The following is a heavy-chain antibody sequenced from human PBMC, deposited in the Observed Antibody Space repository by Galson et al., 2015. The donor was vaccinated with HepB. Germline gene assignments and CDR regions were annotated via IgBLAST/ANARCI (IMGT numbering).Heavy chain of an antibody. V-gene: IGHV3-11*05. Sequence: SLRLSCAASGFTFSDYYMSWIRQAPGKGLEWVSYISSSSSYTNYADSVKGRFTISRDNAKNSLYLQMNSLRAEDTAVYYCARAAIVTSVAGNPLPFDYWGQGTLVTVSS. CDR2: ISSSSSYT. D-gene: IGHD6-19*01. CDR3: ARAAIVTSVAGNPLPFDY. J-gene: IGHJ4*02. CDR1: GFTFSDYY.